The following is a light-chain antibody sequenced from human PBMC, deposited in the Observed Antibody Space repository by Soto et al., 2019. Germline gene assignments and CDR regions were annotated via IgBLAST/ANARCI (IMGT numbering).Light chain of an antibody. Sequence: EIVMTQSPATLTVSPGERATLSCRASQSIFTNLAWYQQIPGQAPRLLIHGASSRATGIPARFSGSGSGTDFTLSISSLQSEDFGVYYCQQYSNWPLSFGGGTKVDIK. V-gene: IGKV3-15*01. CDR1: QSIFTN. CDR2: GAS. J-gene: IGKJ4*01. CDR3: QQYSNWPLS.